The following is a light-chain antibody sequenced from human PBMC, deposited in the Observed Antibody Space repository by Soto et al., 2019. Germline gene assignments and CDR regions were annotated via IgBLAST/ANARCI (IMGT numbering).Light chain of an antibody. CDR3: SSYAGSNNVI. CDR1: SSDIGGYDY. Sequence: QSALTQPPSASGSPGQSVTISCTGTSSDIGGYDYVSWFQHHPGRAPKLMIYELTKRPSGVPDRFSGSRSGKTASLTVSGLQAEDEADYYCSSYAGSNNVIFGGGTKVTVL. J-gene: IGLJ2*01. V-gene: IGLV2-8*01. CDR2: ELT.